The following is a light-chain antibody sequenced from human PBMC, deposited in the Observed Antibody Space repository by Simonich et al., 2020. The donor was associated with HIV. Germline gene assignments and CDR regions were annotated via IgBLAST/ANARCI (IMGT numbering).Light chain of an antibody. CDR3: QQYNNWPT. CDR2: DAS. J-gene: IGKJ2*01. CDR1: QDIKNY. Sequence: DIQMTQSPSSLSASVGDRVTITCHASQDIKNYLNWYQQKPGKAPKLLIYDASNLETGVPSRFSGSGSGTEFTLTISSLQSEDFAVYYCQQYNNWPTFGQGTKLEIK. V-gene: IGKV1-33*01.